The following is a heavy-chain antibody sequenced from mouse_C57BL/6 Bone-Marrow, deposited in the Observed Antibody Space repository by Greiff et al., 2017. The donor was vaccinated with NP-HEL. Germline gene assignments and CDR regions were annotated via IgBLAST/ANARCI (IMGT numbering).Heavy chain of an antibody. J-gene: IGHJ3*01. CDR2: INPNNGGT. CDR1: GYTFTDYY. D-gene: IGHD2-1*01. V-gene: IGHV1-26*01. Sequence: EVQLQQSGPELVKPGASVKISCKASGYTFTDYYMNWVKQSHGKSLEWIGDINPNNGGTSYNQKFKGKATLTVDKSSSTAYMELRSLTSEDSAVYYCARGRGIYYGNYVLFAYWGQGTLVTVSA. CDR3: ARGRGIYYGNYVLFAY.